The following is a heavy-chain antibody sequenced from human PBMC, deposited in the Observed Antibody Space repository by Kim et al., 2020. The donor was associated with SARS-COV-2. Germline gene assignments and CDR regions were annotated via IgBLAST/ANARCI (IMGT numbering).Heavy chain of an antibody. Sequence: SETLSLTCTVSGGSISDSTSYWGWIRQPPGKGLEWIGTIYYSGSTYYNPSLKSRVLISVDTSKNQFSLKLYSVTATDTAVYYCARPGTNSWYVWFDPWGQGTLVTVSS. V-gene: IGHV4-39*01. J-gene: IGHJ5*02. D-gene: IGHD6-13*01. CDR2: IYYSGST. CDR1: GGSISDSTSY. CDR3: ARPGTNSWYVWFDP.